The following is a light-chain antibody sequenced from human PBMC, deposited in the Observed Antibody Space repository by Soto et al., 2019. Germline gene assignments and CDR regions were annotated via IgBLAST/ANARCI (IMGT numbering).Light chain of an antibody. CDR3: ATWDDSLGGPV. Sequence: QSVLTQTPSVSGTPGQRVNISCSGSSSNIGRNYVYWYHQFPGTAPKLLIYRDNERPSGVPDRFSGSKSDTSASLAISGLRSGDEADYHCATWDDSLGGPVFGGGTKLTVL. V-gene: IGLV1-47*01. J-gene: IGLJ2*01. CDR2: RDN. CDR1: SSNIGRNY.